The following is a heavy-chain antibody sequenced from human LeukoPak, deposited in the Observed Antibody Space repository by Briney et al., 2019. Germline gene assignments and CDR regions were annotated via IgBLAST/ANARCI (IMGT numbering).Heavy chain of an antibody. CDR1: GFTFRNYW. V-gene: IGHV3-7*03. CDR2: IKQDGSDR. Sequence: PGGSLRLSCAASGFTFRNYWMSWVRQVPGTGLEWVANIKQDGSDRNYVTSVKGRFTISRENAKNSLYLQMNSLTVDDTAVYYCAREAFTDSTGYYFSPLDMWGQGTMVTVSS. CDR3: AREAFTDSTGYYFSPLDM. J-gene: IGHJ3*02. D-gene: IGHD3-22*01.